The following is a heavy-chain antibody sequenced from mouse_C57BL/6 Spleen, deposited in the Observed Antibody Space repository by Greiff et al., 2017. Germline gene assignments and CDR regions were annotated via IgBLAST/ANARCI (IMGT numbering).Heavy chain of an antibody. CDR2: IYPGSGST. Sequence: QVQLQQPGAELVKPGASVKMSCKASGYTFTSYWITWVKQRPGQGLAWIGDIYPGSGSTNYNEKFKSKATLTVATSSSTAYMQLSSLTSEDSAVYYCARVGSSWGWFAYWGQGTLVTVSA. J-gene: IGHJ3*01. CDR3: ARVGSSWGWFAY. D-gene: IGHD1-1*01. V-gene: IGHV1-55*01. CDR1: GYTFTSYW.